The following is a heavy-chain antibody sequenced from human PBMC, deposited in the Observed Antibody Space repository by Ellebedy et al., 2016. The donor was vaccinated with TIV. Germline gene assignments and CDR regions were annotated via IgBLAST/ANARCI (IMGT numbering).Heavy chain of an antibody. D-gene: IGHD6-19*01. CDR1: GGPFRGYY. CDR3: ARSSSGLSSYSYYALDV. J-gene: IGHJ6*02. CDR2: LYNNGRT. V-gene: IGHV4-59*01. Sequence: SETLSLTCSVSGGPFRGYYWTWIRQTPGKGLEWIGYLYNNGRTKYNPSLKSRVTISLDTSENKFSLKLSSVTAADTAVYYCARSSSGLSSYSYYALDVWGQGTTVTVSS.